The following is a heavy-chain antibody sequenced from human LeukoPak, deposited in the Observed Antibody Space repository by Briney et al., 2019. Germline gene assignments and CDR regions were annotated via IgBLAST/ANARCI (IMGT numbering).Heavy chain of an antibody. CDR1: GYTFTIYG. Sequence: ASVTVSCKASGYTFTIYGISWVRQAPGQGLEWMGWISAYNGNTNYAQKLQGRVTMTTDTSTSTAYMELRSLRPDDTAVYYCARDPRIFGVASLTDYWGQGPLVTVSS. D-gene: IGHD3-3*01. CDR2: ISAYNGNT. V-gene: IGHV1-18*01. CDR3: ARDPRIFGVASLTDY. J-gene: IGHJ4*02.